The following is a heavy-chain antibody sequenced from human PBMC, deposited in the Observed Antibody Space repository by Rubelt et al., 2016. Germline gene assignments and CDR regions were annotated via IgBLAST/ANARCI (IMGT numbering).Heavy chain of an antibody. J-gene: IGHJ4*02. D-gene: IGHD2-15*01. CDR3: AGASCAGGNCFPDDY. CDR2: IQFDGAAT. Sequence: GGGVFQPGRSLRLSCAASGFTFSSYAMHWVRQAPGKGLEWLTVIQFDGAATYYADSVKGRFAISRDNSKNTLFLQVNSLRPEDTAVYYWAGASCAGGNCFPDDYWGQGTLVTISS. CDR1: GFTFSSYA. V-gene: IGHV3-33*08.